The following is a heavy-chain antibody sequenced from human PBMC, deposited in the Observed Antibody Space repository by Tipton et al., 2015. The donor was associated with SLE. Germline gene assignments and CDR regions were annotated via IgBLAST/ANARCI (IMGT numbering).Heavy chain of an antibody. V-gene: IGHV4-38-2*02. CDR2: IYHSGST. CDR3: ARIGSYSAFDI. J-gene: IGHJ3*02. D-gene: IGHD1-26*01. Sequence: TLSLTCTVSGYSISSGYYWGWIRQPPGKGLEWIGSIYHSGSTYYNPSLKSRVTISVDTSKNQFSLKLSSVTAADTAVYYCARIGSYSAFDIWGQGTMVTVSS. CDR1: GYSISSGYY.